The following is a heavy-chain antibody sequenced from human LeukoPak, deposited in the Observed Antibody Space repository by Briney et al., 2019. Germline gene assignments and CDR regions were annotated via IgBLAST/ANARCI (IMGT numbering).Heavy chain of an antibody. CDR3: ARHPRTYCSGGSCYSKAFDY. V-gene: IGHV4-34*01. D-gene: IGHD2-15*01. CDR1: GGSFSGYY. Sequence: SETLSLTCAVYGGSFSGYYWSWIRQPPGKGLEWIGEINHSGSTNYNPSLKSRVTISVDTSKNLFSLKLSSVTAADTAVYYCARHPRTYCSGGSCYSKAFDYWGQGTLVTVSS. CDR2: INHSGST. J-gene: IGHJ4*02.